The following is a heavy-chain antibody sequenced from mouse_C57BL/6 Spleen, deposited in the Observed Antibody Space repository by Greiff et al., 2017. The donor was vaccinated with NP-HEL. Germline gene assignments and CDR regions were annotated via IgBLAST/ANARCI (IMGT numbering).Heavy chain of an antibody. J-gene: IGHJ2*01. CDR3: TRQAVATSFDY. CDR2: ISYDGSN. CDR1: GYSITSGYY. V-gene: IGHV3-6*01. D-gene: IGHD1-1*01. Sequence: DVQLQESGPGLVKPSQSLSLTCSVTGYSITSGYYWNWIRQFPGNKLEWMGYISYDGSNNYNQSLNNRISITRDTSKNQFFLKLNSVTTEDTATYYCTRQAVATSFDYWGQGTTLTVSA.